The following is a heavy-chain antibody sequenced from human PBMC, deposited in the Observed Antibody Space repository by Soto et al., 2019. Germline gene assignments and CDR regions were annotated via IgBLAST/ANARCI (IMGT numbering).Heavy chain of an antibody. Sequence: GASVKVSCKASGYTFTSYGISWVRQAPGQGLEWMGWISAYNGNTNYAQKLQGRVTMTTDTSTSTAYMELRSLRSDDTAVYYCARDILPHRRIAAAGTRGCDYWGQGTLVTVSS. J-gene: IGHJ4*02. V-gene: IGHV1-18*01. CDR2: ISAYNGNT. D-gene: IGHD6-13*01. CDR3: ARDILPHRRIAAAGTRGCDY. CDR1: GYTFTSYG.